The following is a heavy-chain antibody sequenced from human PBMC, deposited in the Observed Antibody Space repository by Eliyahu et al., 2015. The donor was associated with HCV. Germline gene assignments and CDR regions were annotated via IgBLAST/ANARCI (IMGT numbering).Heavy chain of an antibody. CDR1: GFSFYSYA. CDR3: AKGGYGSGNYYNAPYSYRFYMDV. CDR2: ISASGGNT. D-gene: IGHD3-10*01. V-gene: IGHV3-23*01. Sequence: EVQLLESGGGLVQPGGSLRLSCAASGFSFYSYAXXWVLQAPGKGLEWVSFISASGGNTYYADSVTGRFTISRDNSKSTLYLQMNNLRAEDTAVFYCAKGGYGSGNYYNAPYSYRFYMDVWGKGTTVTVSS. J-gene: IGHJ6*03.